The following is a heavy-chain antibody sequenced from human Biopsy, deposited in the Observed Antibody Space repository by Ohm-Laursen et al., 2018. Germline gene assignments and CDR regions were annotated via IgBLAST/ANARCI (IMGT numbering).Heavy chain of an antibody. D-gene: IGHD5-24*01. CDR1: GYTFAGYY. Sequence: SVKVSCKASGYTFAGYYLHWVRQAPGQGLEWMGVISPSGATTSFSQKFQGRITMTRDTSTGTVYMDLNSLGSEDTAVYYCARAGVGSDGTDSYYYGMDVWGPGTTVTVSS. CDR3: ARAGVGSDGTDSYYYGMDV. CDR2: ISPSGATT. J-gene: IGHJ6*02. V-gene: IGHV1-46*01.